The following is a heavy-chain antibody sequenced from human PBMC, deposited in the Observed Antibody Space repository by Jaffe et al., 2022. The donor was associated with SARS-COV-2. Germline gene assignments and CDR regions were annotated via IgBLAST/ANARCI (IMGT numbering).Heavy chain of an antibody. V-gene: IGHV4-34*01. Sequence: QVQLQQWGAGLLKPSETLSLTCAVYGGSFSGYYWSWIRQPPGKGLEWIGEINHSGSTNYNPSLKSRVTISVDTSKNQFSLKLSSVTAADTAVYYCASSRRDGYRVPPIRWGQGTLVTVSS. D-gene: IGHD5-12*01. CDR1: GGSFSGYY. CDR3: ASSRRDGYRVPPIR. J-gene: IGHJ4*02. CDR2: INHSGST.